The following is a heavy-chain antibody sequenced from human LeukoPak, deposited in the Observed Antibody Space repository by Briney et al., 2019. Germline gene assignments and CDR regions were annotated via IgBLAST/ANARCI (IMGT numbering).Heavy chain of an antibody. CDR1: GFTFSSYA. CDR2: ISYDGSNK. V-gene: IGHV3-30-3*01. J-gene: IGHJ6*02. CDR3: ARDRIAARHYYYYYGMDV. D-gene: IGHD6-6*01. Sequence: PGGSLRLSCAASGFTFSSYAMHWVRQAPGKGLEWVAVISYDGSNKYYADSVKGRFTISRDSSKNTLYLQMNSLRAEDTAVYYCARDRIAARHYYYYYGMDVWGQGTTVTVSS.